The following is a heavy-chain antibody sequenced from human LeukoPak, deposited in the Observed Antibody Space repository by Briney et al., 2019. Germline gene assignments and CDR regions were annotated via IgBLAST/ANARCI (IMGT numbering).Heavy chain of an antibody. CDR2: IIPIFGTA. D-gene: IGHD6-13*01. J-gene: IGHJ4*02. CDR3: ARDREAGSSWTFDY. CDR1: GGTFSSYA. Sequence: SVKVSCKASGGTFSSYAISWVRQAPGEGLEWMGGIIPIFGTANYAQKFQGRVTINTDESTSTAYMELGSLRSEDTAVYYCARDREAGSSWTFDYWGQGTLVTVSS. V-gene: IGHV1-69*05.